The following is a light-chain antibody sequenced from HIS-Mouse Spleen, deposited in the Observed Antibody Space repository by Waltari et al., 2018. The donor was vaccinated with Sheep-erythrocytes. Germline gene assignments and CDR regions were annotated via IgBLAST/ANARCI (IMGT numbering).Light chain of an antibody. CDR1: ALPKKY. CDR2: KDS. V-gene: IGLV3-25*03. J-gene: IGLJ2*01. CDR3: QSADSSVV. Sequence: SYELTQPPSVSVSPGQTARLTCPGDALPKKYAYWYQQKPAQAPVLVIYKDSERPSGIPERFSGSSSGTTVTLTISGVQAEDEADYYCQSADSSVVFGGGTKLTVL.